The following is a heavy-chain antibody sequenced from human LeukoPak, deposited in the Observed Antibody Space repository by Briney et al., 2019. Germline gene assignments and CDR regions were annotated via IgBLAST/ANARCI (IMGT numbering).Heavy chain of an antibody. CDR3: ARGGSSGWYGFFDY. V-gene: IGHV4-39*07. CDR1: GGSISSSSYY. CDR2: INHSGST. D-gene: IGHD6-19*01. Sequence: SETLSLTCTVSGGSISSSSYYWGWIRQPPGKGLEWIGEINHSGSTNCNPSLKSRVTISVDTSKNQFSLKLSSVTAADTAVYYCARGGSSGWYGFFDYWGQGTLVTVSS. J-gene: IGHJ4*02.